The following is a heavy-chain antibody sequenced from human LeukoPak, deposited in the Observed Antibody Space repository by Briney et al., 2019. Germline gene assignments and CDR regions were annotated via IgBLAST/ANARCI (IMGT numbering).Heavy chain of an antibody. V-gene: IGHV1-2*04. Sequence: EASVKVSCKTSGYRFSGYYMHWVRLAPGQGLEWMGWINPNSGATNYAQNFQGWVTMTRDTSVSTGYMELRRLTSDDTAVYYCARGLINGHDFDYWGQGTLVTVSS. CDR2: INPNSGAT. D-gene: IGHD5-12*01. CDR1: GYRFSGYY. J-gene: IGHJ4*02. CDR3: ARGLINGHDFDY.